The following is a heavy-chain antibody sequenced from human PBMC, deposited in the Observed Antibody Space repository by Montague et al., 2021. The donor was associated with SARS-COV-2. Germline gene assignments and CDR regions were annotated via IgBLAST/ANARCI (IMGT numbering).Heavy chain of an antibody. D-gene: IGHD4-17*01. CDR3: VRDYGDYGEESLDY. V-gene: IGHV3-33*08. CDR1: GYYFNSYG. J-gene: IGHJ4*02. CDR2: IWFDGSKE. Sequence: SLRLSCAGSGYYFNSYGMHWVRQAPGKGLEWVAVIWFDGSKEYYVDSVKGRFAISRDKSKNMLYLQMNSLRVEDTATYFCVRDYGDYGEESLDYWGQGTPVIVPS.